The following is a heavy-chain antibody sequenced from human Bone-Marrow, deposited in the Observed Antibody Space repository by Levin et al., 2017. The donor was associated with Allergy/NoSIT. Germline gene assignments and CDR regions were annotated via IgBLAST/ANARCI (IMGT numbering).Heavy chain of an antibody. J-gene: IGHJ4*02. V-gene: IGHV3-23*01. Sequence: GGSLRLSCAASGFTFSSFAMSWVRQVPGKGLECVSTIGSRGDTTDYADCVRGRFTISRDNSQDILYLHMSSLRADDTAIYFCAKQRGAYFDYWGRGTLVTVSS. CDR3: AKQRGAYFDY. CDR1: GFTFSSFA. CDR2: IGSRGDTT. D-gene: IGHD1-26*01.